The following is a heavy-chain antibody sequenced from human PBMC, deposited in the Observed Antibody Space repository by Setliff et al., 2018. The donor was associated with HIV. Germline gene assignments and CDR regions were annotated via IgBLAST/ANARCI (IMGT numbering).Heavy chain of an antibody. J-gene: IGHJ5*02. Sequence: PGGSLRLSCAASGFSFPSSGMNWVRQAPGRGLEWFAYISGSGSTLYYSASVKGRFTISRDNAANSVYLQMFNLRADDTAIYYCVREAPALRYSEWLDETGWFDPWGQGTQVTVSS. D-gene: IGHD3-9*01. CDR3: VREAPALRYSEWLDETGWFDP. CDR1: GFSFPSSG. V-gene: IGHV3-48*03. CDR2: ISGSGSTL.